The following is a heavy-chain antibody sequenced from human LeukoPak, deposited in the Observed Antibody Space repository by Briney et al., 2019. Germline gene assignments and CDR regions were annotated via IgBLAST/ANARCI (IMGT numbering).Heavy chain of an antibody. D-gene: IGHD5-18*01. CDR3: ARENTAVPGGDC. CDR1: GFTISTYW. Sequence: GGSLRLSCAASGFTISTYWMSWVRQAPGKGLEWVANIKQDGSEKYYVDPVKGRFAISRDNAKNSVYLQMNGLRAEDTAVYYCARENTAVPGGDCWGQGTLVTVSS. CDR2: IKQDGSEK. J-gene: IGHJ4*02. V-gene: IGHV3-7*01.